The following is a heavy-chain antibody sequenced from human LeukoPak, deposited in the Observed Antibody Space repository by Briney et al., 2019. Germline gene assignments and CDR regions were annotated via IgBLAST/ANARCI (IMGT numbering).Heavy chain of an antibody. CDR1: GGSIGSYY. J-gene: IGHJ4*02. CDR3: ARVQGGSSWYYFDY. V-gene: IGHV4-59*01. CDR2: IYYSGST. D-gene: IGHD6-13*01. Sequence: SETLSLTCTVSGGSIGSYYWSWIRQPPGKGLEWIGYIYYSGSTNYNPSLKSRVTISVDTSKNQFSLKLSSVTAADTAVYYCARVQGGSSWYYFDYWGQGTLVTVSS.